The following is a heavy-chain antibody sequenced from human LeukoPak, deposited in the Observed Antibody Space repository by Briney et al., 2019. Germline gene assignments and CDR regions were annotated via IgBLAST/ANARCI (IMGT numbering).Heavy chain of an antibody. D-gene: IGHD2-21*01. CDR2: IYYSGST. Sequence: SEPLSLPCTVSGRPLFSYYWSWIRQPPGKGLEWMGYIYYSGSTNYNPSLKSRVTISVDTSKNHFSLRVSSVTAADTAVYYCARHLNNCGDDCYIFDYWGQGTLVTVSS. J-gene: IGHJ4*02. CDR1: GRPLFSYY. CDR3: ARHLNNCGDDCYIFDY. V-gene: IGHV4-59*08.